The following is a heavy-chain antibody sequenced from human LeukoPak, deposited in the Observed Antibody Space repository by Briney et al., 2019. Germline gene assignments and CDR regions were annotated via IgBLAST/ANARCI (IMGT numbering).Heavy chain of an antibody. CDR3: AREGGFYPPLDY. CDR1: GGSVINTNW. V-gene: IGHV4-4*02. Sequence: SETQSLTCGVSGGSVINTNWWTWVRQPPGKGLEWIGEVHLDGRTNYNPSLESRLTMSVDVSENQVSLKLTSVTAADTAVYYCAREGGFYPPLDYSAQGTLVTVSS. D-gene: IGHD3-3*01. CDR2: VHLDGRT. J-gene: IGHJ4*02.